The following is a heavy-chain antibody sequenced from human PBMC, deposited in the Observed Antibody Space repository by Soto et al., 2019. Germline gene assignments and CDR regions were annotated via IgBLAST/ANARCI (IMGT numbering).Heavy chain of an antibody. CDR1: GYTFTSYG. J-gene: IGHJ5*02. CDR3: AMASGSSYWFDP. Sequence: QVQLVQSGAEVKKPGASVKVSCKASGYTFTSYGISWVRQAPGQGLEWMGWISAYNGNTNYAQKLQGRVTMTTDTSTSTGYMNLSSLRSDDTAVYYCAMASGSSYWFDPWGQGTLVTVSS. D-gene: IGHD1-26*01. V-gene: IGHV1-18*01. CDR2: ISAYNGNT.